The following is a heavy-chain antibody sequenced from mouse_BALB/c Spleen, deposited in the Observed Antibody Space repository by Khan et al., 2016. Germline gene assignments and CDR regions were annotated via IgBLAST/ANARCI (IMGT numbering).Heavy chain of an antibody. CDR1: GDSITSGY. D-gene: IGHD1-1*01. Sequence: VQLKQSGPSLVKPSQTLSLTCSVTGDSITSGYWNWIRKFPGNKLEYMGYISYSGSTYYNPSLKSRISITRDTSKNQYYLQLNSVTTEDTATYYCARYDGSSYVRAMGYWGQGTSVTVSS. V-gene: IGHV3-8*02. CDR3: ARYDGSSYVRAMGY. J-gene: IGHJ4*01. CDR2: ISYSGST.